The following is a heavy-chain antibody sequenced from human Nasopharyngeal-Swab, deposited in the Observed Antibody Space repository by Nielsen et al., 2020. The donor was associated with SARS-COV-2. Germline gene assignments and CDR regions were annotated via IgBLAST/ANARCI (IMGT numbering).Heavy chain of an antibody. J-gene: IGHJ4*02. CDR3: TRAWGTYSGGYRLFDY. V-gene: IGHV4-34*01. CDR1: GGSFSGYY. CDR2: INHSGST. Sequence: SQTLSLTCAVYGGSFSGYYWSWIRQPPGKGLEWIGEINHSGSTNYNPSLKSRVTISVDTSKNQFSLKLSSVTAADTAVYYCTRAWGTYSGGYRLFDYWGQGIPVTVSS. D-gene: IGHD3-16*01.